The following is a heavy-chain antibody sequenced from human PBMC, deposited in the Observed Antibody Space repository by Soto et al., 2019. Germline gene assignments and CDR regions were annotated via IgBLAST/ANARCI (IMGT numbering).Heavy chain of an antibody. Sequence: PGESLKISCNGSGYSFTSYWICWVRQMPGKGLEWMGIIYPGDSDTRYSPSFQGQVTISADKSISTAYLQWSSLKASDTAMYYCARLSLDYYYDSSGYYQHYYGMDVWGQGTTVTVSS. D-gene: IGHD3-22*01. CDR1: GYSFTSYW. J-gene: IGHJ6*02. CDR3: ARLSLDYYYDSSGYYQHYYGMDV. CDR2: IYPGDSDT. V-gene: IGHV5-51*01.